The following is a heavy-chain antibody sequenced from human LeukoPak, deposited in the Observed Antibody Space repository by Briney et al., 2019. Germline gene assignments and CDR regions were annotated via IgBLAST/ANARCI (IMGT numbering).Heavy chain of an antibody. J-gene: IGHJ4*02. CDR2: TSWNSGDK. Sequence: GRSLRLSCAASGFTFDDYAMHWVRQVPGKGLEWVSGTSWNSGDKGYADSVKGRFIISRDNAKNSLSLLMNSLRADDTALYYCAKDKREYNSGLYGLIFDYWGQGTLVTVSS. CDR3: AKDKREYNSGLYGLIFDY. CDR1: GFTFDDYA. V-gene: IGHV3-9*01. D-gene: IGHD6-19*01.